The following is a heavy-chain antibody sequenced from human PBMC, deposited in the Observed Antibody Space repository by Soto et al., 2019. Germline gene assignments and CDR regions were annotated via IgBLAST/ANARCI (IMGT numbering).Heavy chain of an antibody. CDR2: IWYDGSNK. CDR3: ARDQFEYCGGDCCSDY. CDR1: GFTFSSYG. Sequence: QVQLVESGGGVVQPGRSLRLSCAASGFTFSSYGMHWVRHAPGKGLERVAVIWYDGSNKYYAVSVKGRFTISRDNSKNTLYLQMNSLRAEDTAVYYCARDQFEYCGGDCCSDYWGQGTLVTVSS. J-gene: IGHJ4*02. D-gene: IGHD2-21*02. V-gene: IGHV3-33*01.